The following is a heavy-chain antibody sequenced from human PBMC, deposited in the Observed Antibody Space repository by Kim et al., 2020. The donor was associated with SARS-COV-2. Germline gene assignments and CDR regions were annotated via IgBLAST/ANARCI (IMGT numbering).Heavy chain of an antibody. J-gene: IGHJ3*02. D-gene: IGHD3-22*01. Sequence: VKGRFTISREEANNSLYLQMNSLKAGDTAVYYCARGRNSYDRSGYKAFDIWGQGTMVTVSS. CDR3: ARGRNSYDRSGYKAFDI. V-gene: IGHV3-13*01.